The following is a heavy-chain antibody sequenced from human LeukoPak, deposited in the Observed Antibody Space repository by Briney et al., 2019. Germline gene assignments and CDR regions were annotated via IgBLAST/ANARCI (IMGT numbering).Heavy chain of an antibody. D-gene: IGHD3-3*01. CDR2: IKQDGSEK. CDR3: AREKDVLRFLEWLFGFDY. CDR1: GFTFSSYW. V-gene: IGHV3-7*01. J-gene: IGHJ4*02. Sequence: PGGSLRLSCAASGFTFSSYWMSWVRQAPGKGLEWVTNIKQDGSEKYYVDSVKGRFTISRDNAKNSLYLQMNSLRAEDTAVYYCAREKDVLRFLEWLFGFDYWGQGTLVTVSS.